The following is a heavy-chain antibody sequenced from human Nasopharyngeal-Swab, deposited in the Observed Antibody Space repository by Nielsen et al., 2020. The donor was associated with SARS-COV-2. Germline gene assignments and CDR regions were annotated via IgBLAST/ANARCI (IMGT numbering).Heavy chain of an antibody. Sequence: ASVHVFCKASGYTFTSYDINWVRQATGQGLEWMGWMNPNSGNTGYAQKFQGRVTMTRNTSISTSYMELSSLRSEDTAVYYCAGRGYSYGSRDLRGAFDIWGQGTMVTVSS. V-gene: IGHV1-8*01. CDR3: AGRGYSYGSRDLRGAFDI. D-gene: IGHD5-18*01. CDR1: GYTFTSYD. J-gene: IGHJ3*02. CDR2: MNPNSGNT.